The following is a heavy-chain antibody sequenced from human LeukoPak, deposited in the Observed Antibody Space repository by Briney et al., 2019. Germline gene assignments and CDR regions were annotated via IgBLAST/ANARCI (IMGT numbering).Heavy chain of an antibody. CDR2: IRVYSGDT. J-gene: IGHJ4*02. Sequence: GASVKVSRKASGYTFSSHGISWVRQAPGQGLEWMGWIRVYSGDTKYAQNFQGRVTTTADTPTSTAYMELTSLTSDDTAVYYCARDRGPYYYDSSGHRPFDYWGQGTLVTVSS. D-gene: IGHD3-22*01. CDR3: ARDRGPYYYDSSGHRPFDY. V-gene: IGHV1-18*01. CDR1: GYTFSSHG.